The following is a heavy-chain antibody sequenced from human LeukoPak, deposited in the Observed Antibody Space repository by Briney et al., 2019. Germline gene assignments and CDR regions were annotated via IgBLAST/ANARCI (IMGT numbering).Heavy chain of an antibody. D-gene: IGHD3-10*01. J-gene: IGHJ4*02. CDR3: ATPKGGSGSHRAPLEY. CDR2: ISDDGSNE. CDR1: GFTFSSYA. V-gene: IGHV3-30-3*01. Sequence: GGSLRLSCAASGFTFSSYAMHWVRQAPGKGLEWVAIISDDGSNEHYADSVKGRFTISRDNSKNTLYLQMNSLRAEDTAVYYCATPKGGSGSHRAPLEYWGQGTLVTVST.